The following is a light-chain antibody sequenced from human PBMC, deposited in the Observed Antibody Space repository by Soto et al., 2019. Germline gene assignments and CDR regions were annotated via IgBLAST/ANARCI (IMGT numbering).Light chain of an antibody. J-gene: IGLJ1*01. CDR2: GVS. Sequence: QSALTQPASVSGSPGQSITISCTESNSDVGTLNSVSWYQHYPGKAPKLMIFGVSVRPSGASHRFSGSKFGNTASLSISGLQAEDEADYYCSSYMGGGTYVFGSGTKLTVL. CDR3: SSYMGGGTYV. V-gene: IGLV2-14*03. CDR1: NSDVGTLNS.